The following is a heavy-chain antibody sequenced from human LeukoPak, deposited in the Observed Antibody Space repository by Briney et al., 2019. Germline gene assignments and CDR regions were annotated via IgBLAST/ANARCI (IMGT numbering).Heavy chain of an antibody. CDR2: IYSGGST. J-gene: IGHJ4*02. V-gene: IGHV3-66*01. CDR1: GFTVSNNY. CDR3: ARGRPVGASTVEDY. Sequence: GGSLRLSCAATGFTVSNNYMSWVRQAPGQGLEWVSVIYSGGSTYYADSVKGRFTISRDNSKNTLYLQMNNLRAEDTAVYYCARGRPVGASTVEDYWGQGTLVTVSS. D-gene: IGHD1-26*01.